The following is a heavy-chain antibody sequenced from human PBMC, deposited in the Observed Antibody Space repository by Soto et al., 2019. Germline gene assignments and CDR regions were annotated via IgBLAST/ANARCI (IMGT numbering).Heavy chain of an antibody. V-gene: IGHV1-69*13. CDR2: IIPIFGTA. D-gene: IGHD3-10*01. J-gene: IGHJ5*02. CDR3: AREGGRRLWFGELSWFDP. CDR1: GGTFSSYA. Sequence: SVKVSCKASGGTFSSYAISWVRQAPGQGLEWMGGIIPIFGTANYAQKFQGRVTITADESTSTAYMELSSLRSEDTAVYYCAREGGRRLWFGELSWFDPWGQGTLVTVSS.